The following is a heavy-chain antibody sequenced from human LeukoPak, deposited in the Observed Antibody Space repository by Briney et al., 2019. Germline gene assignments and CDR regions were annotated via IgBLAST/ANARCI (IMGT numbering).Heavy chain of an antibody. CDR1: GGTFSSYA. V-gene: IGHV1-69*05. CDR2: IIPIFGTA. Sequence: SVKVSCKASGGTFSSYAISWVRQAPGQGLEWMGGIIPIFGTANYAQKFQGRVTITTDESTSTAYMELSSLRSEDTAVYYCARGLGATPNWFDPWGQGTLVTVSS. CDR3: ARGLGATPNWFDP. J-gene: IGHJ5*02. D-gene: IGHD1-26*01.